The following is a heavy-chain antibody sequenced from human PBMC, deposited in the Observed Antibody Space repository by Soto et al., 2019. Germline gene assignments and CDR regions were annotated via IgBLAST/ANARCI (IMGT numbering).Heavy chain of an antibody. Sequence: EVQLLESGGGLVQPGGSLRLSCAASGFTFSSYAMSWVRQAPGKGLEWVSAISGSGGSTYYADSVKGRFTISRDNSKNTLYLQMNSLRAEDTAVYYCAKDLKDVDTAMDTAYYYCGMDVWGQGTTVTVSS. V-gene: IGHV3-23*01. D-gene: IGHD5-18*01. J-gene: IGHJ6*02. CDR3: AKDLKDVDTAMDTAYYYCGMDV. CDR1: GFTFSSYA. CDR2: ISGSGGST.